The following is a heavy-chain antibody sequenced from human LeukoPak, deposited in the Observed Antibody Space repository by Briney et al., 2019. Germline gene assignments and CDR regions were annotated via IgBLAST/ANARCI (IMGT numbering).Heavy chain of an antibody. J-gene: IGHJ4*02. CDR1: GFTVSSNY. V-gene: IGHV3-66*01. CDR2: IYSGGST. CDR3: ARGNGDDSIDY. D-gene: IGHD4-17*01. Sequence: GGSLRLSCAASGFTVSSNYMSWVRQAPGKGLEWVSVIYSGGSTYYADSVKGRFTISRDNAKNSLYLQMNSLRDEDTAVYYCARGNGDDSIDYWGQGTLVTVSS.